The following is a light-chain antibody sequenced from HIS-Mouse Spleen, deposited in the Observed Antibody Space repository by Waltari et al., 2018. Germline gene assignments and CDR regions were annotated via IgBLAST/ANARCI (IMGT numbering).Light chain of an antibody. J-gene: IGLJ2*01. CDR1: SSDVGGYNL. Sequence: QSALTQPRPVSGSPGQSVTIPRTGTSSDVGGYNLVHWYQQHPGKAPKLMIYDVSKRPSGVPDRFSGSKSGNTASLTISGLQAEDEADYYCCSYAGSYTLVFGGGTKLTVL. V-gene: IGLV2-11*01. CDR2: DVS. CDR3: CSYAGSYTLV.